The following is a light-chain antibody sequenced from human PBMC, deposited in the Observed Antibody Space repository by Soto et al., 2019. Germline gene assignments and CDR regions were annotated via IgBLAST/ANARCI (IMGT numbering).Light chain of an antibody. J-gene: IGLJ1*01. CDR1: TSNIKNNY. V-gene: IGLV1-51*01. Sequence: QSVLTQPPSVSAAPGQTVTISCSGSTSNIKNNYVSWYQQLPGTAPKLLIYDDNKRPSGIPDRFSGSKSGISASLAITGLQAEDEADYYCHSYDSSLSASVFGAGTKLTVL. CDR3: HSYDSSLSASV. CDR2: DDN.